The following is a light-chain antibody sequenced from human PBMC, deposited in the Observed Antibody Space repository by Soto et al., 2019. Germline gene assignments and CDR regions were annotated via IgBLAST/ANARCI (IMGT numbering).Light chain of an antibody. CDR3: SSYGGSDNLV. J-gene: IGLJ2*01. V-gene: IGLV2-8*01. CDR2: EVS. Sequence: QSVLTQPPSASGSPGQSVTISCTGTSSDIGDYNYVSWYQQHPGKVPKLMIYEVSKRPSGVPDRFSGSKSGNTASLTVYGLQAEDEADYYCSSYGGSDNLVFGGGTKLTVL. CDR1: SSDIGDYNY.